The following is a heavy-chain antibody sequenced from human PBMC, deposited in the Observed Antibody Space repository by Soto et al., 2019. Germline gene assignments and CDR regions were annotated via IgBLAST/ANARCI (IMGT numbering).Heavy chain of an antibody. CDR1: GGSISSSNW. CDR2: IYHSGST. J-gene: IGHJ3*02. V-gene: IGHV4-4*02. D-gene: IGHD6-6*01. Sequence: SETLSLTCAVAGGSISSSNWWSWVRQPPGKGLEWIGEIYHSGSTNYNPSLKSRVTISVDTSKNQFSLKLSSVTAADTAVYYCARRLGGLVAARPGAFDIWGQGTMVTVSS. CDR3: ARRLGGLVAARPGAFDI.